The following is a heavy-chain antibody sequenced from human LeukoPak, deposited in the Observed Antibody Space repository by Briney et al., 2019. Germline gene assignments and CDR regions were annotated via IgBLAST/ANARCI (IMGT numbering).Heavy chain of an antibody. J-gene: IGHJ4*02. V-gene: IGHV4-39*07. D-gene: IGHD1-26*01. CDR1: GGSIRSSYYY. Sequence: SETLSLTCTVSGGSIRSSYYYWGWIRQPPGKGLEWIGSIYNSGSTNYNPSLRSRVTISVDTSKDQFSLKLNSVTAADTAVYYCVRDRELTYWSQGTLVTVSS. CDR3: VRDRELTY. CDR2: IYNSGST.